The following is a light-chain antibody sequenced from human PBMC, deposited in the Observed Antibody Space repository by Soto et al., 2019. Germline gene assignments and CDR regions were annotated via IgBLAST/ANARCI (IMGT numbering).Light chain of an antibody. CDR1: SGHSSYA. CDR3: QTWGTSIRV. V-gene: IGLV4-69*01. CDR2: LNSDGSH. J-gene: IGLJ1*01. Sequence: QPVLTQSPSASASLGASVKLTCTLSSGHSSYAIAWHQQQPEKGPRYLMKLNSDGSHSKGDGIPDRLSGSSSGAERYLTISRLQSEDEADYYCQTWGTSIRVFGTGTNLTVL.